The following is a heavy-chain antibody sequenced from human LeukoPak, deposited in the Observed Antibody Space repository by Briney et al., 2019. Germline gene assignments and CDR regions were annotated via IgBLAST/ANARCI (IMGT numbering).Heavy chain of an antibody. CDR1: GDSVSSNNAA. Sequence: TSQTLSLTCAISGDSVSSNNAAWNWIRQSPSRGLEWLGRTYYRSKWYNDYAVSVKSRITINPDTSKNQFSLQLNSVTPEDTAVYYCARVQLGNNYVPWFDPWGQGTLVTVSS. J-gene: IGHJ5*02. D-gene: IGHD1/OR15-1a*01. CDR3: ARVQLGNNYVPWFDP. V-gene: IGHV6-1*01. CDR2: TYYRSKWYN.